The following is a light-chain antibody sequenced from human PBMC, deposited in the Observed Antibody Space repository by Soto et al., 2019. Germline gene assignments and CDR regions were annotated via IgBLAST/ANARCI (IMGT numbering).Light chain of an antibody. CDR3: QQHDSWPRT. CDR1: QSISSH. CDR2: GAS. J-gene: IGKJ1*01. Sequence: EIVMTQSPATLSVSPGERATLSCRASQSISSHLVWYQQKPGQAPRLVIYGASTRVTGIPARFSGSGSGTEFTLTISSVQSEDFAVYYCQQHDSWPRTFGQGTKV. V-gene: IGKV3D-15*01.